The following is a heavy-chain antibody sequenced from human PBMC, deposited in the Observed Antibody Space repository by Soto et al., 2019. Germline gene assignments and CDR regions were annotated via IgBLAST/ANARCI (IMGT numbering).Heavy chain of an antibody. CDR2: INAGNGNT. D-gene: IGHD4-17*01. J-gene: IGHJ6*03. V-gene: IGHV1-3*01. Sequence: GASVKVSCKASVYTFTSYGISWVRQARGQRLEWMGWINAGNGNTKYSQKFQGRVTITRDTSASTAYMELSSLRSEDTAVYYCARSGDYYYYSMDVWGKGTTVTVSS. CDR1: VYTFTSYG. CDR3: ARSGDYYYYSMDV.